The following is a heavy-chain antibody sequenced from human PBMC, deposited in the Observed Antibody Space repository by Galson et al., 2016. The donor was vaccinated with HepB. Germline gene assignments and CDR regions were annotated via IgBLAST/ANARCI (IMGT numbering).Heavy chain of an antibody. CDR2: ISSSSSTI. CDR3: ARRGIYCSSTSCYADY. D-gene: IGHD2-2*01. Sequence: SLRLSCAASGFTFSSYSMNWVRQAPGKGLVWVSYISSSSSTIYCADSVKGRFTISRDNAKNSLYLQMNSLRDEDTAVYYCARRGIYCSSTSCYADYWGQGTLVTVSS. V-gene: IGHV3-48*02. CDR1: GFTFSSYS. J-gene: IGHJ4*02.